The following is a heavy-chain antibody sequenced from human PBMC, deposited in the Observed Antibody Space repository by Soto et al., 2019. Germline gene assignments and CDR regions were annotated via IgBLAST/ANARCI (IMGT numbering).Heavy chain of an antibody. CDR3: ARDPSATTPYYGMDV. V-gene: IGHV4-30-4*01. CDR1: GGSISSVDYY. CDR2: IYYSGST. Sequence: SETLSLTCTVSGGSISSVDYYWSWIRQPPGKGLEWIGYIYYSGSTYYNPSLKSRVNISVDNSKNQFSLKRSSVTAADTAVYYCARDPSATTPYYGMDVWGQGTTVTVSS. J-gene: IGHJ6*02. D-gene: IGHD6-25*01.